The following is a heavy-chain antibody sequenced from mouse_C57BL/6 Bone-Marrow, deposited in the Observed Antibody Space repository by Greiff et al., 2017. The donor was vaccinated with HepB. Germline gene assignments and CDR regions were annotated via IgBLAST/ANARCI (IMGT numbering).Heavy chain of an antibody. CDR1: GYTFTDYY. J-gene: IGHJ3*01. CDR2: INPYNGGT. CDR3: ARSAQRAWFAY. V-gene: IGHV1-19*01. Sequence: VQLKESGPVLVKPGASVKMSCKASGYTFTDYYMNWVKQSHGKSLEWIGVINPYNGGTSYNQKFKGKATLTVDKSSSTAYMELNSLTSEDSAVYYCARSAQRAWFAYWGQGTLVTVSA. D-gene: IGHD3-2*02.